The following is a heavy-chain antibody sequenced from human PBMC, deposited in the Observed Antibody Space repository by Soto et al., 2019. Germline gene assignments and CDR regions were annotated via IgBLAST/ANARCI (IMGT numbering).Heavy chain of an antibody. CDR3: ARASYYYYGMDV. J-gene: IGHJ6*02. CDR1: GYTFTGYY. CDR2: INPNSGGT. V-gene: IGHV1-2*02. Sequence: ASVKVSCKASGYTFTGYYMHWVRQAPGQGLEWMGWINPNSGGTNYAQKFQGRVTMTRDTSISTAYMELSRLRSDDTAVYYCARASYYYYGMDVWGQGTTVTVSS.